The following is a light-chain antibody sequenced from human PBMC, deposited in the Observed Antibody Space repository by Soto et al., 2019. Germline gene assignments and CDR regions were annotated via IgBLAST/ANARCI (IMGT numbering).Light chain of an antibody. Sequence: EIVMTQSPATLSVSPGERATLSCRASESVSTNLAWYQQKAGQAPRLLIYDASNRATGIPARFSGSGSGTDFTLTISSLEPEDFAVYYRQQRSNWPPTFGQGTKVDIK. CDR2: DAS. CDR3: QQRSNWPPT. V-gene: IGKV3-11*01. J-gene: IGKJ1*01. CDR1: ESVSTN.